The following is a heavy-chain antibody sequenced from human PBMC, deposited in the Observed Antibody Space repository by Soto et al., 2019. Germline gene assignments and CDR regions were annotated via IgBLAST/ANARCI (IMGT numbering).Heavy chain of an antibody. J-gene: IGHJ4*01. CDR1: GASISSGGYY. D-gene: IGHD2-8*01. CDR3: ARGGMVSTPAH. CDR2: MYYSGST. V-gene: IGHV4-31*03. Sequence: SETLSLTCTVSGASISSGGYYWSWIRQHPGEGLEWIGSMYYSGSTYYNPSLKSRVTISVDTPKNQFSLKLSSVTAADTAVYYCARGGMVSTPAHWRQGTLFTVSS.